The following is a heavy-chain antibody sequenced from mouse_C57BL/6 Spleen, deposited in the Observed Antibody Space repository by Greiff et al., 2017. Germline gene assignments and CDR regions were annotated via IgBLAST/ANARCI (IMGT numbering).Heavy chain of an antibody. CDR1: GFSLTSYG. CDR2: IWSGGST. D-gene: IGHD1-1*01. CDR3: ARNYGSSYQAWFAD. V-gene: IGHV2-2*01. J-gene: IGHJ3*01. Sequence: VKVVESGPGLVQPSQSLSITCTVSGFSLTSYGVHWVRQSPGKGLEWLGVIWSGGSTDYNAAFISRLSISKDNSKSQVFFKMNSLQADDTAIYYCARNYGSSYQAWFADWGQGTLVTVSA.